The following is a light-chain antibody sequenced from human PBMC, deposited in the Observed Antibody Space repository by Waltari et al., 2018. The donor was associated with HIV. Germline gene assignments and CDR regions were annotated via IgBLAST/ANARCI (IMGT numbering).Light chain of an antibody. CDR3: NCRGNSGNQVL. V-gene: IGLV3-19*01. Sequence: SSALTQDPAVSVAFGQKVLNTFQGHSLSNTYTSWYQQKPGQAPVLVLYGKDGRPSGIPDRFSGSSSGNTASLTITGAQAEDEADYYCNCRGNSGNQVLFGGGTQLTVL. CDR2: GKD. J-gene: IGLJ2*01. CDR1: SLSNTY.